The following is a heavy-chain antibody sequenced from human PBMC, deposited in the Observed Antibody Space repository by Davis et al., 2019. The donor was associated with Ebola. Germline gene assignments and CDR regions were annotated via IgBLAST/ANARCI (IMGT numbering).Heavy chain of an antibody. V-gene: IGHV4-38-2*02. J-gene: IGHJ4*02. CDR2: FHLSGST. Sequence: PSETLSLTCSVSGYSISSGYYWGWIRQPRGKGLEWIGSFHLSGSTYYNPSLKSRVTISVDTSKNQFSLKLISVTAADTAVYYCARDRSPGGSYDYWGQGTLVTVSS. CDR1: GYSISSGYY. D-gene: IGHD1-26*01. CDR3: ARDRSPGGSYDY.